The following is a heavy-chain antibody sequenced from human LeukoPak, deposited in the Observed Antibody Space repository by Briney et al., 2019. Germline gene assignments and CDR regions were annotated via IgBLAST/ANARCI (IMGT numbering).Heavy chain of an antibody. Sequence: GGSLRLSCAASGFTFSSYDMHWVRQAPGKGLEYVSTISSNGGKTNCANSVKGRFTISRDNSKNTLYLQMGSLRADDVAVYYCARAKAVAGTGGDNWFDPWGQGTLVTVSS. D-gene: IGHD6-19*01. J-gene: IGHJ5*02. CDR3: ARAKAVAGTGGDNWFDP. CDR2: ISSNGGKT. V-gene: IGHV3-64*01. CDR1: GFTFSSYD.